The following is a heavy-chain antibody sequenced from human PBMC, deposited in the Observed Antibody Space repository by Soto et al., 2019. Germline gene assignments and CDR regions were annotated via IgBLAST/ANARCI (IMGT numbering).Heavy chain of an antibody. D-gene: IGHD6-19*01. CDR2: IVPIIGTA. CDR1: GGTFSTYP. J-gene: IGHJ4*02. Sequence: HVQLVQSGAEVKKPGSSVKVSCKASGGTFSTYPISWVRQAPGQGLEWMGGIVPIIGTATYAQKFQGRVTITADESTSTAYMDLSSLSSEDTAVYFCARDQGSGWYYFEYWGQGTLVTVSS. CDR3: ARDQGSGWYYFEY. V-gene: IGHV1-69*12.